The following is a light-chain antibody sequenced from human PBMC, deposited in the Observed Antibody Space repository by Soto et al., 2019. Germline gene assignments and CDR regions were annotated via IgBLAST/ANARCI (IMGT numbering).Light chain of an antibody. J-gene: IGKJ5*01. CDR2: AAS. Sequence: DIQMTQSPSSVGDRVTITCRASQSISSYLNWYQQKPGKAPKLLIYAASSLQSGVPSRFRRIGSGTDFTPTISSRQPADCATYYCQQSYSTPRPVGQGTRLEIK. CDR3: QQSYSTPRP. V-gene: IGKV1-39*01. CDR1: QSISSY.